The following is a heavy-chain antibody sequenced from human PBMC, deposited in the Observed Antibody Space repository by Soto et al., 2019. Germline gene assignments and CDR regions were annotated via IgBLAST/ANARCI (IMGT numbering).Heavy chain of an antibody. J-gene: IGHJ4*02. V-gene: IGHV4-34*01. CDR1: GGSFSGYY. CDR2: INHSGST. Sequence: PSETLSLTCAVYGGSFSGYYWTWIRQPPGKGLEWIGEINHSGSTNQNPSLKSRLSISVGTSKNQLSLKLSSVTAADTAVYYCARGRKGFSSSCYVDWGQGTLVTVSS. D-gene: IGHD6-13*01. CDR3: ARGRKGFSSSCYVD.